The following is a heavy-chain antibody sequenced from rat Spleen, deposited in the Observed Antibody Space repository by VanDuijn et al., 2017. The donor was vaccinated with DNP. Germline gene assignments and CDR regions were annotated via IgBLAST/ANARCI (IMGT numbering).Heavy chain of an antibody. J-gene: IGHJ2*01. CDR3: TSLLLKWSFDY. D-gene: IGHD1-1*01. CDR1: GFTFSSYW. V-gene: IGHV5-58*01. CDR2: ISTDGGTT. Sequence: EVQLVETGGGLVQPGRSLRLSCVVSGFTFSSYWMYWIRQAPGKGLEWVASISTDGGTTYYPDSVKGRFTISRDSAENTVYLQMNSLRSEDTATYYCTSLLLKWSFDYWGQGVMVTVSS.